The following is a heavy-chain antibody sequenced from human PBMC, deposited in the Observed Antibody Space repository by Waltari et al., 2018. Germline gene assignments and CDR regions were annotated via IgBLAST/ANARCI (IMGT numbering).Heavy chain of an antibody. D-gene: IGHD2-15*01. CDR2: ISSGRTFI. CDR3: AREWGVMVGTAGYYLDY. CDR1: GLTLRSIT. Sequence: QLVGSRGGLVQPGGYLSLSCAAAGLTLRSITMNWFRQAPGKGLEWVSSISSGRTFIYYADSVKGRFTISRDNAKNSLYLQMNSLRAEDTAVYYCAREWGVMVGTAGYYLDYWGQGTLVTVSS. J-gene: IGHJ4*02. V-gene: IGHV3-21*01.